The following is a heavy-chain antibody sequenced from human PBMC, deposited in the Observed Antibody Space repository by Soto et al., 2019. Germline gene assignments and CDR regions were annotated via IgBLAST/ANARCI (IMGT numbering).Heavy chain of an antibody. CDR2: IKSKTDGGTT. CDR1: GFTFSNAW. Sequence: GGSLRLSCAASGFTFSNAWMSWVRQAPGKGLEWVGRIKSKTDGGTTDYAAPVKGRFTISRDDSKNTLYLQMNSLKTEDTAVYYCTAAPLYYYYGMDVWGQGTTVTVSS. CDR3: TAAPLYYYYGMDV. V-gene: IGHV3-15*01. J-gene: IGHJ6*02.